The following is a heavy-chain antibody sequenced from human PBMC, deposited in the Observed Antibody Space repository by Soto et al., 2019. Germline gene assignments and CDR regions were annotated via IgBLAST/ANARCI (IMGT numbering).Heavy chain of an antibody. J-gene: IGHJ6*02. CDR2: IWYDGSNK. V-gene: IGHV3-33*01. CDR1: GFTFSSYG. D-gene: IGHD6-19*01. Sequence: QVQLVESGGGVVQPGRSLRLSCAASGFTFSSYGMHWVRQAPGKGLEWVAVIWYDGSNKYYADSVKGRFTISRDNSKNTLYLQMNSLRAEDTAVYYCARSEQWLFHYYYGMGVWGQGTTVTVSS. CDR3: ARSEQWLFHYYYGMGV.